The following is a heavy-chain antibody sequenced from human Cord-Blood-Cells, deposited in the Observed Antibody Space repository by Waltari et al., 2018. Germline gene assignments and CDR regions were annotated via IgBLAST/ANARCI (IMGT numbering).Heavy chain of an antibody. J-gene: IGHJ2*01. D-gene: IGHD3-16*01. V-gene: IGHV4-38-2*01. CDR1: GYSISSGYY. Sequence: QVQLQESGPGLVKPSETLSLTCAVSGYSISSGYYWGWIRQPPGKGLEWIGSIYHSGRTYYNPSLKSRVTISVDTSKNQFSLKRSSVTAADTAVYYCARSGDYGDYDLWGRGTLVTVSS. CDR2: IYHSGRT. CDR3: ARSGDYGDYDL.